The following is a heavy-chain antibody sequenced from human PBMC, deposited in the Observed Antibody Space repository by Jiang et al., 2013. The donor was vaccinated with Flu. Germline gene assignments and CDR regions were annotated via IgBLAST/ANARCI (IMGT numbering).Heavy chain of an antibody. J-gene: IGHJ4*02. V-gene: IGHV6-1*01. CDR1: GDSVSSNSAA. Sequence: SQTLSLTCAISGDSVSSNSAAWNWIRQSPSRGLEWLGKTRYISRWLTEYSVSMQGRITINPDTSRNQLSLQLDSATPDDTAIYYCVRDYNWAFDSWGQGPWSPPPQ. CDR2: TRYISRWLT. CDR3: VRDYNWAFDS. D-gene: IGHD1-1*01.